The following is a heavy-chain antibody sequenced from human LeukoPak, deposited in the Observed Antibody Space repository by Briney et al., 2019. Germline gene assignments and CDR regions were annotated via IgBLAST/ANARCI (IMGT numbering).Heavy chain of an antibody. CDR1: GFTFSNAW. J-gene: IGHJ6*03. CDR3: TTDSVVVPAAISGYYYYMDV. V-gene: IGHV3-15*01. D-gene: IGHD2-2*01. CDR2: IKSKTDGGTT. Sequence: GGSLRLSCAASGFTFSNAWMSWVRQAPGKGLEWVGRIKSKTDGGTTDYAAPVKGRFTISRDDSKNTLYLQMNSLKTEDTAVYYCTTDSVVVPAAISGYYYYMDVWGKGTTVTVSS.